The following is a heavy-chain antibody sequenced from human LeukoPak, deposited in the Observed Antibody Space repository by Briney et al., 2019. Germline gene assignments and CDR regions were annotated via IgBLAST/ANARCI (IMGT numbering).Heavy chain of an antibody. D-gene: IGHD6-19*01. CDR3: ARGRSSSVAAFDI. Sequence: GWSLRLSCAASGFTLSSYGMHWVRQAPGKGLEWVAVIWYDGSNKYYADSVKGRFTISRDNSKNTLYLQMNSLRADDTAVYYCARGRSSSVAAFDIWGQGTMVTVSS. CDR1: GFTLSSYG. V-gene: IGHV3-33*01. J-gene: IGHJ3*02. CDR2: IWYDGSNK.